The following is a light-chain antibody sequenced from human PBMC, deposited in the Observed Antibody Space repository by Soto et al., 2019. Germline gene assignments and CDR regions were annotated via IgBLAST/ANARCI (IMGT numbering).Light chain of an antibody. J-gene: IGLJ1*01. V-gene: IGLV2-11*01. CDR3: CSYAGSYTYV. CDR1: SSDVGGYNY. Sequence: ALTQPRSVSWSPGQSVTISCTGTSSDVGGYNYVSWYQQHPGKAPKLMIYDVSKRPSGVPDRFSGSKSGNTASLTISGLQAEDEADYYCCSYAGSYTYVFGTGTKVTVL. CDR2: DVS.